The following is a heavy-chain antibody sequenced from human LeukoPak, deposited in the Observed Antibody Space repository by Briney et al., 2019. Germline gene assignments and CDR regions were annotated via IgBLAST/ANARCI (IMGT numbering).Heavy chain of an antibody. J-gene: IGHJ4*02. CDR2: IRYDGSNE. V-gene: IGHV3-30*02. CDR1: GFTFSNFG. Sequence: GGCLRLSCTPSGFTFSNFGMHWVRQAPDKGLEWLAFIRYDGSNEYYADSVKGRFTISRDNSRNTLFLQMDSLRSEDTAVYYCARDLGIFGDFDYWGQGTLVIVSS. D-gene: IGHD3-3*01. CDR3: ARDLGIFGDFDY.